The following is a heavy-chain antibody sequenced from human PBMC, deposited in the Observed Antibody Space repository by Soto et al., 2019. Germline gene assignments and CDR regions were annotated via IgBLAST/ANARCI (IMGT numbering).Heavy chain of an antibody. CDR1: GFTFSSYG. J-gene: IGHJ4*02. CDR3: AKSGGDDYSNRLVFDY. D-gene: IGHD4-4*01. Sequence: QVQLVESGGGVVQPGRSLRLSCAASGFTFSSYGMHWVRQAPGKGLEWVAVISYDGSNKYYADSVKGRFTISRDNSKNTLYLQMNSLRAEDTAVYYCAKSGGDDYSNRLVFDYWGQGTLVTVSS. V-gene: IGHV3-30*18. CDR2: ISYDGSNK.